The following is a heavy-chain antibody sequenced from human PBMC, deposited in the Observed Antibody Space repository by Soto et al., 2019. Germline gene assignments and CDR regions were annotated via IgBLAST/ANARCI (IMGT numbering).Heavy chain of an antibody. CDR1: RGSISSGTNY. D-gene: IGHD6-13*01. CDR2: IYYSGST. J-gene: IGHJ4*02. V-gene: IGHV4-39*01. CDR3: ARHRAAAGYFDY. Sequence: SETLSLTCTVSRGSISSGTNYWAWIRQPPGKGLEWIANIYYSGSTFYNPSLKSRVTISLDTSKNQFSLKLSSVTAADTAVYYCARHRAAAGYFDYWGQGTLVTVSS.